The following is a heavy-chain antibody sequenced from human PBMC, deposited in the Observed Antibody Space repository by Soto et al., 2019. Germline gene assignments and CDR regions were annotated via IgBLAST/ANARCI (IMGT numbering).Heavy chain of an antibody. CDR1: GFTFSSYG. CDR2: ISYDGSNK. J-gene: IGHJ4*02. Sequence: PGGSLRLSCAASGFTFSSYGMHWVRQAPGKGLEWVAVISYDGSNKYYADSVKGRFTISRDNSKDTLYLQMNSLRAEDTAVYYCAKSLSDYTIDYWGQGTPVTVSS. D-gene: IGHD4-4*01. V-gene: IGHV3-30*18. CDR3: AKSLSDYTIDY.